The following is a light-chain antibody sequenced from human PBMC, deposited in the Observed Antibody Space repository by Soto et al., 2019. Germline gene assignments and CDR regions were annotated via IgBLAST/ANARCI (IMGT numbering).Light chain of an antibody. CDR1: QTISSW. J-gene: IGKJ4*01. Sequence: DIQMTQSPSSLSGSVGDRVTITCRASQTISSWLAWYQQKPGKAPKLLIYKASTLKSGVPSRFSGSGSETEFSLTIRALQPEDFATYYCQQLSRYPLTFGGGTKVDIK. CDR3: QQLSRYPLT. CDR2: KAS. V-gene: IGKV1-5*03.